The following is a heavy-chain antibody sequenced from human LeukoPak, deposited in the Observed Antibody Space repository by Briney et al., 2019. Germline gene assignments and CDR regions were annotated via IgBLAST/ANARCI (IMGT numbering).Heavy chain of an antibody. CDR1: GFTFSTSG. J-gene: IGHJ4*02. CDR2: IRYDGSST. D-gene: IGHD1-26*01. Sequence: PGGSLRLSCAASGFTFSTSGMHWVRQAPGKGPEWVAFIRYDGSSTYYADSVKGRFTISRDNSKNTLFLQMNSLRPEDAAVYYCASDGRRSGSYSNYFDYWGQGTLVTVSS. CDR3: ASDGRRSGSYSNYFDY. V-gene: IGHV3-30*02.